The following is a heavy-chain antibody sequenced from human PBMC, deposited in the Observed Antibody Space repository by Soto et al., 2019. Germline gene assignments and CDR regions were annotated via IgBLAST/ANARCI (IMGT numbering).Heavy chain of an antibody. CDR2: IWSDASNK. J-gene: IGHJ6*02. CDR3: ATDGFNKPGYYYGMGV. Sequence: QVRLVESGGGVVQPGGSLRLSCAASGFSFSNHGMHWVRQAPGKGLEWVAAIWSDASNKYYADSGKGRFTISRDNSKNTLYFQMNTLRAEDTAVYYCATDGFNKPGYYYGMGVWGQGTTVTVSS. D-gene: IGHD6-25*01. CDR1: GFSFSNHG. V-gene: IGHV3-33*03.